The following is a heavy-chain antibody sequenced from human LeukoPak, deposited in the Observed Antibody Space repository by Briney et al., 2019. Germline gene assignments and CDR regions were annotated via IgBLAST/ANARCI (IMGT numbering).Heavy chain of an antibody. CDR3: ATYSSLDY. Sequence: GGSLRLSCAASGFTFSSYWMNWVRQAPGKGLEWVASIKQDGSEKLYGDSVRGRFTVSRDNSKNTLYLQMNSLRAEDTAVYYCATYSSLDYWGQGTLVTVSS. J-gene: IGHJ4*02. CDR2: IKQDGSEK. CDR1: GFTFSSYW. D-gene: IGHD3-22*01. V-gene: IGHV3-7*03.